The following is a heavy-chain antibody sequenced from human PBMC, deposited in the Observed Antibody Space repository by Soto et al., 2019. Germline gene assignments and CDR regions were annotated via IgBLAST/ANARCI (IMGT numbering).Heavy chain of an antibody. Sequence: EVQLVESGGGLVKPGGSLRLSCAASGFTFSSYSMNWVRQAPGKGLEWVSSISSSSSYIYYADSVKGRFTITRANAKNSLYPQMNCLRAEDTAVYYCARDPHGSTSGAFDIWGQGTMVTVSS. CDR1: GFTFSSYS. CDR2: ISSSSSYI. D-gene: IGHD1-26*01. V-gene: IGHV3-21*01. CDR3: ARDPHGSTSGAFDI. J-gene: IGHJ3*02.